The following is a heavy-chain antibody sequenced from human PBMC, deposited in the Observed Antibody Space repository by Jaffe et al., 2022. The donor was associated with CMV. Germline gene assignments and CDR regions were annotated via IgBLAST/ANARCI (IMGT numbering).Heavy chain of an antibody. CDR1: GFTFSDHY. D-gene: IGHD3-10*01. CDR3: VVTMVRGAGY. J-gene: IGHJ4*02. Sequence: EVQLVESGGGLVQPGGSLRLSCAASGFTFSDHYMDWVRQAPGKGLEWVGRTRNKANSYTTEYAASVKGRFTISRDDSKNSLYLQMNSLKTEDTAVYYCVVTMVRGAGYWGQGTLVTVSS. CDR2: TRNKANSYTT. V-gene: IGHV3-72*01.